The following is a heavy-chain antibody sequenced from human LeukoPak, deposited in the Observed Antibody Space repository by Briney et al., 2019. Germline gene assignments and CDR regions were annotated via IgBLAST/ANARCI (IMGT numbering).Heavy chain of an antibody. CDR1: GYTLTELS. Sequence: ASVKVSCKVSGYTLTELSMHWVRQAPGKGLEWMGGFDPEDGETIYAQKFQGRVTMTEDTSTDTAYMELSSLRSEDTAVYYCATARLYCSGGSCYYLGAFDIWGQGTMVTVSS. J-gene: IGHJ3*02. V-gene: IGHV1-24*01. CDR2: FDPEDGET. D-gene: IGHD2-15*01. CDR3: ATARLYCSGGSCYYLGAFDI.